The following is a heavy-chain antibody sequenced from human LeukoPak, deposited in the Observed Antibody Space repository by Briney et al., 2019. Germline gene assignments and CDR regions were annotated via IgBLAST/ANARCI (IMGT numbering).Heavy chain of an antibody. CDR1: GYTFTSYY. D-gene: IGHD3-9*01. CDR3: AREGLLRYFDWLLWHAFDI. Sequence: ASVKVSCKASGYTFTSYYMHWVRQAPGQGLEWMGIINPSGGSTSYAQKFQGRVTMTRDTSTSTVYMELSSLRSEDTAVYYCAREGLLRYFDWLLWHAFDIWGQGTMVTVSS. CDR2: INPSGGST. V-gene: IGHV1-46*01. J-gene: IGHJ3*02.